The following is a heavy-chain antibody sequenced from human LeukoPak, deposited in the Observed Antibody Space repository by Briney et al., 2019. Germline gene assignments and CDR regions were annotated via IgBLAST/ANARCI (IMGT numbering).Heavy chain of an antibody. D-gene: IGHD3-10*01. CDR1: GFTFSDYY. CDR2: IYYSGST. CDR3: ARGARFGERPWNFDY. J-gene: IGHJ4*02. V-gene: IGHV4-31*02. Sequence: LRLSCAASGFTFSDYYMSWIRQHPGKGLEWIGYIYYSGSTYYNPSLKSRVTISVDTSKNQFSLKLSSVTAADTAVYYCARGARFGERPWNFDYWGQGTLVTVSS.